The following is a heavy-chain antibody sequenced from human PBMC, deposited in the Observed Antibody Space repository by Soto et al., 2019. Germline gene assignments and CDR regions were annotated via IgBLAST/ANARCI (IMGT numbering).Heavy chain of an antibody. CDR1: GGSFSGYY. CDR3: ARGLRQLHRRGYYYMDV. J-gene: IGHJ6*03. V-gene: IGHV4-34*01. Sequence: SETLSLTCAVYGGSFSGYYWSWIRQPPGKGLEWIGEINHSGSTNYNPSLKSRVTISVDTSKNQFSLKLGSVTAADTAVYYCARGLRQLHRRGYYYMDVWGKGTTVTVSS. CDR2: INHSGST. D-gene: IGHD6-6*01.